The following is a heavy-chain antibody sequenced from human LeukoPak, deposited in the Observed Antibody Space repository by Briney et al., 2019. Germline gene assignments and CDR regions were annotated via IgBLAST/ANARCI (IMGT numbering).Heavy chain of an antibody. CDR2: INPSGGST. J-gene: IGHJ6*04. Sequence: ASVKVSCKASGYTFTSYYMRWVRQAPGQGLEWMGIINPSGGSTSYAQKFQGRVTMTRDTSTSTVYMELSSLRSEDTAVYYCARDIVVVPAAYSLGMDVWGKGTTVTVSS. D-gene: IGHD2-2*01. CDR1: GYTFTSYY. V-gene: IGHV1-46*01. CDR3: ARDIVVVPAAYSLGMDV.